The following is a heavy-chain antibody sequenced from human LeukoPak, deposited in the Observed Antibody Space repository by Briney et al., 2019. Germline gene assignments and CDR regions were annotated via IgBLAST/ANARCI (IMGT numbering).Heavy chain of an antibody. J-gene: IGHJ6*02. CDR3: AKSYSYGYIGYGMDV. Sequence: GGSLGLSCAASGFTFSSYAMNWVRQAPGKGLEWVSISGSGGDTYYADSVKGRFTISRDNSKNTLYLQMNSLRAEDTAVYYCAKSYSYGYIGYGMDVWGQGTTVTVSS. CDR2: ISGSGGDT. D-gene: IGHD5-18*01. CDR1: GFTFSSYA. V-gene: IGHV3-23*01.